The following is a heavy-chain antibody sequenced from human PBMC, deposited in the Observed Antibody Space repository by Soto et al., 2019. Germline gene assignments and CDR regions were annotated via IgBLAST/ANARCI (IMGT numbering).Heavy chain of an antibody. CDR1: GGTFSSYT. CDR3: ARDPAPCSSWPYGMDV. J-gene: IGHJ6*02. V-gene: IGHV1-69*08. CDR2: IIPILGIA. D-gene: IGHD6-13*01. Sequence: QVQRVQSGAEVKKPGSSVKVSCKASGGTFSSYTISWVRQAPGQGLEWMGRIIPILGIANYAQKFQGRVTITADKSTSTADMELSSLRSEDTAVYYCARDPAPCSSWPYGMDVWGQGTTVTVSS.